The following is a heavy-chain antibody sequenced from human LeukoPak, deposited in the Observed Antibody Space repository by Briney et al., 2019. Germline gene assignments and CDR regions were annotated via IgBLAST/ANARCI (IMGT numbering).Heavy chain of an antibody. J-gene: IGHJ3*01. Sequence: APVKVSCKASGSTFTGIYIHWERQAPGQGLEWVGETILNSGGTNYAQKFQGRVTMTRDTSISTAYMELSRLRSDDTAVYYCASSEQRISMISFGGVAQVGAVDVWGQGTMVIVSS. CDR1: GSTFTGIY. CDR2: TILNSGGT. D-gene: IGHD3-16*01. V-gene: IGHV1-2*02. CDR3: ASSEQRISMISFGGVAQVGAVDV.